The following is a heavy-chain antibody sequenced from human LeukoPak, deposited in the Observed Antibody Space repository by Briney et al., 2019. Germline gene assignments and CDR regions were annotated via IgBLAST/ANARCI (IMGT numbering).Heavy chain of an antibody. Sequence: GGSLRLSCSASGFTFSGYSMHWVRQAPGKGLDYVSDISPNGAGTYYGDSVKGRFTISRDNSKNTVYLQMSSLTTEDTALYYCVKLGLSIAAAGAGVDYWGQGTLVTVSS. CDR3: VKLGLSIAAAGAGVDY. CDR2: ISPNGAGT. CDR1: GFTFSGYS. D-gene: IGHD6-13*01. J-gene: IGHJ4*02. V-gene: IGHV3-64D*09.